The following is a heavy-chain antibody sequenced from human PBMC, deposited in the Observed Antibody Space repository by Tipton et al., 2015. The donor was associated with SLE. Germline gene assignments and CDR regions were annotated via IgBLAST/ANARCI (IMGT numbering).Heavy chain of an antibody. CDR3: ARIGGYGSGTFYPDY. Sequence: TLSLTCTVSGGSISNYYCHWIRQSPGKGLEWIGYTYHSGMTNYNPSLKSRVTMSIETSKNQSSLKVTSVTAADTAVYFCARIGGYGSGTFYPDYWGRGTLVSVSS. D-gene: IGHD3-10*01. J-gene: IGHJ4*02. CDR1: GGSISNYY. CDR2: TYHSGMT. V-gene: IGHV4-59*07.